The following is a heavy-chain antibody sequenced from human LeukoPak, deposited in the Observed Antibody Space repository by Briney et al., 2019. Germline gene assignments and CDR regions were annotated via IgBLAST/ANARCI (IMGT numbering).Heavy chain of an antibody. J-gene: IGHJ1*01. D-gene: IGHD6-6*01. CDR3: ATGIAARGLRG. CDR1: GGSISSSSYY. V-gene: IGHV4-39*01. CDR2: IYYSGST. Sequence: QSSETLSLTCTVSGGSISSSSYYRGWIRQPPGKGLEWIGSIYYSGSTYYNPSLKSRVTISVDTSKNQFSLKLSSVTAADTAVYYCATGIAARGLRGWGQGTLVTVSS.